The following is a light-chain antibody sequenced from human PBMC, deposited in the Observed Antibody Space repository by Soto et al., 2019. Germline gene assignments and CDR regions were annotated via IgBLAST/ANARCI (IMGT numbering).Light chain of an antibody. CDR3: QQYNDWPRT. J-gene: IGKJ1*01. CDR1: QSVSNN. Sequence: ETMMTHSPDTLSVSLGXRXXXXXXXSQSVSNNYLAWYQQKPGQAPRLLIYGASSRATGIPDRFSGSGSGTDFTLTISGLEPEDFAVYYCQQYNDWPRTFGQGTKVDNK. V-gene: IGKV3D-15*01. CDR2: GAS.